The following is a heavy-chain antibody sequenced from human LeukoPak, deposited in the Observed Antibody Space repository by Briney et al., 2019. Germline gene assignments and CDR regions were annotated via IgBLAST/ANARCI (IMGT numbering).Heavy chain of an antibody. CDR3: AKADTSITGTGDFDY. D-gene: IGHD1-7*01. CDR1: GFTFRDYY. J-gene: IGHJ4*02. Sequence: GGSLRLSCAVSGFTFRDYYMSWIRQALGKGLEWVSYISISSSYTNYADSVKGRFTISRDNAKNSLCLQMNSLRAEDTAVYYCAKADTSITGTGDFDYWGQGTLVTVSS. CDR2: ISISSSYT. V-gene: IGHV3-11*05.